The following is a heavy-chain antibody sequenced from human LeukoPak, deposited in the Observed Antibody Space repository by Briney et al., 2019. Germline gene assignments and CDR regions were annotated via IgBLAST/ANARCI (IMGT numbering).Heavy chain of an antibody. CDR2: ISSSSSYI. CDR3: ARAGSFSY. J-gene: IGHJ4*02. D-gene: IGHD3-10*01. Sequence: GGSLRISCAASGFSLSTYNMNWVRQAPGKGLEWVSSISSSSSYIYYADSVKGRFTISRDNAKNSLYLQMNSLRAEDTAVYYCARAGSFSYWGQGTLVTVSS. V-gene: IGHV3-21*01. CDR1: GFSLSTYN.